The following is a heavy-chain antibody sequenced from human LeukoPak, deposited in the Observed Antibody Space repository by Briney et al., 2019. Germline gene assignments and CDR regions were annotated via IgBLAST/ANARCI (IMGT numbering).Heavy chain of an antibody. Sequence: PGRSLRLSCAASGFTFSSYAMHWVRQAPGKGLEWVGVILYDGSMKYYADSVKGRFTISRDNSKNTLYLQMNGLRAEDTAVYYCAKGRYSHGRGPVDYWGQGTLVTVSS. CDR1: GFTFSSYA. V-gene: IGHV3-30*01. J-gene: IGHJ4*02. CDR3: AKGRYSHGRGPVDY. CDR2: ILYDGSMK. D-gene: IGHD4-11*01.